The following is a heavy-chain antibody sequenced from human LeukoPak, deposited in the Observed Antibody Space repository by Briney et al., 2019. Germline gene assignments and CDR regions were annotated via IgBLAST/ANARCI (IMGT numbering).Heavy chain of an antibody. CDR2: IYHSGST. CDR1: GGSISSSNW. J-gene: IGHJ3*02. Sequence: SETLSLTCAVSGGSISSSNWWSWVRQPPGKGLEWIGEIYHSGSTNYNPSLKSRVTISVDKSKNQFSLKLSSVTAADTAVYYCAKPENSGYWDAFDIWGQGTMVTVSS. V-gene: IGHV4-4*02. D-gene: IGHD3-22*01. CDR3: AKPENSGYWDAFDI.